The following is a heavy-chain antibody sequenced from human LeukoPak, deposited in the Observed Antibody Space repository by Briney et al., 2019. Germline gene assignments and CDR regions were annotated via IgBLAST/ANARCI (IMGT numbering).Heavy chain of an antibody. Sequence: ASVKVSCKASGYTFTSYYMHWVRQAPGQGLEWLGIINPSGGSTTYAQKFQGRVTMTRDTSTSTVYMELSSLRSEDTAVYYCASLMGGRGCYYFDYGAQEPLVTVSS. CDR2: INPSGGST. CDR3: ASLMGGRGCYYFDY. D-gene: IGHD6-19*01. J-gene: IGHJ4*02. CDR1: GYTFTSYY. V-gene: IGHV1-46*01.